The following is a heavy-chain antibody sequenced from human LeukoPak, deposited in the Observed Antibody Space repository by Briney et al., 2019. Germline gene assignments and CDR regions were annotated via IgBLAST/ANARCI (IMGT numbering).Heavy chain of an antibody. D-gene: IGHD6-19*01. CDR1: GYTFIGHY. CDR3: AREGWDQRDTAAFDY. Sequence: GASVKVSCKASGYTFIGHYMHWARQAPGQGLEWMGWINPNSGDTNSAQKFQGRVTLTRDTSINTVYMELSSLRPDDTAVYYCAREGWDQRDTAAFDYWGQGTLVTVSS. J-gene: IGHJ4*02. V-gene: IGHV1-2*02. CDR2: INPNSGDT.